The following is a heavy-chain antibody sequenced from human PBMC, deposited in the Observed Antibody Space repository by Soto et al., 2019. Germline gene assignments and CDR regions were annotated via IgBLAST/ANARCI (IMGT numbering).Heavy chain of an antibody. D-gene: IGHD6-13*01. CDR1: GGTFSSYT. CDR2: IIPILGIA. J-gene: IGHJ6*02. CDR3: ARDSSSYYYYYYGMDV. V-gene: IGHV1-69*08. Sequence: QVQLVQSGAEVKKPGSSVKVSCKASGGTFSSYTISWVRQAPGQGLEWVGRIIPILGIANYAQKFQGRVTITADKSTSTAYMELSSLRSEDTAVYYCARDSSSYYYYYYGMDVWGQGTTVTVSS.